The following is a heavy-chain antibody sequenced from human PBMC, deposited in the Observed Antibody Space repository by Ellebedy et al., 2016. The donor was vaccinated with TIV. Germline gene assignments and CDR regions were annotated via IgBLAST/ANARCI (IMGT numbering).Heavy chain of an antibody. Sequence: GESLKISCAASGFTFSSYSMNWVRQAPGKGLEWVSYISSSSSTIYYADSVKGRFTISRDNAKNSLYLQMNSLRDEDTAVYYCARDSTIFGAVDFDYWGQGTLVTVSS. CDR2: ISSSSSTI. CDR3: ARDSTIFGAVDFDY. V-gene: IGHV3-48*02. J-gene: IGHJ4*02. D-gene: IGHD3-3*01. CDR1: GFTFSSYS.